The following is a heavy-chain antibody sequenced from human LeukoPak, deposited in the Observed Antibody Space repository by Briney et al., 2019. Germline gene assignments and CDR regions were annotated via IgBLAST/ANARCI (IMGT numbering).Heavy chain of an antibody. J-gene: IGHJ4*02. Sequence: KTSQTLSLTCAVSGGPISSGGYSWSWIRQSPGKGLEWIGYIYHSGSTYYNPSLKSRVTISVDRSKNQFSLKLSSVTAADTAVYYCARGPYGTTVVTPFDYWGQGTLVTSSS. CDR1: GGPISSGGYS. V-gene: IGHV4-30-2*06. CDR2: IYHSGST. D-gene: IGHD4-23*01. CDR3: ARGPYGTTVVTPFDY.